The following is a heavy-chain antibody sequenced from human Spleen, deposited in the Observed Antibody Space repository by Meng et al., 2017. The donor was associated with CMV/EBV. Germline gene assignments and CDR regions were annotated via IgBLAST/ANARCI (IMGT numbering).Heavy chain of an antibody. V-gene: IGHV3-9*01. D-gene: IGHD3-22*01. CDR1: GFTFDDYA. CDR3: AKAGKTYDGFHFDS. Sequence: SLKISCAASGFTFDDYAMHWVRQAPGKGLEWVSGISWNSGSIGYADSVKGRVTISRDNAKNSLYLQMNSLTIEDTALYYCAKAGKTYDGFHFDSWGQGTLVTVSS. J-gene: IGHJ4*02. CDR2: ISWNSGSI.